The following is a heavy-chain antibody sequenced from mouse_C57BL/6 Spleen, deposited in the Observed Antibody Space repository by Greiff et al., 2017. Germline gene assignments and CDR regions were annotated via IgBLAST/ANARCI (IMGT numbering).Heavy chain of an antibody. CDR2: IYPGDGDT. D-gene: IGHD2-5*01. J-gene: IGHJ2*01. CDR1: GYAFSSYW. V-gene: IGHV1-80*01. CDR3: ARVRYSNYPYFDY. Sequence: QVQLQQSGAELVKPGASVKISCKASGYAFSSYWMNWVKQRPGKGLEWIGQIYPGDGDTNYNGKFKGKATLTADKSSSTAYMQLSSLTSEDSAVYFCARVRYSNYPYFDYWGQGTTLTVSS.